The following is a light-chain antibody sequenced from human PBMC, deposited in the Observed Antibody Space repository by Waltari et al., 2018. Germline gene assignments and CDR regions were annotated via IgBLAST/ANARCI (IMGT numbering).Light chain of an antibody. Sequence: QSALTQPASVSGSPGQSITISCTGTSSDIGAYNFVSWYQKHPGKAPKVMIYYVNNRPSGMSSRFSGSKSGNTASLTISGLQAEDEADYYCSSYTTGSTRYVFGSGTKVTVL. J-gene: IGLJ1*01. V-gene: IGLV2-14*03. CDR1: SSDIGAYNF. CDR2: YVN. CDR3: SSYTTGSTRYV.